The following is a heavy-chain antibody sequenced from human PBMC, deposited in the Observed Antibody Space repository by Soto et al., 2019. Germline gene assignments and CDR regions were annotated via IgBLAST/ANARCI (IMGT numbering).Heavy chain of an antibody. CDR2: ISYDGSNK. Sequence: PGGSLRLSCAASGFTLSSYGMHWVRQAPGKGLEWVAVISYDGSNKYYADSVKGRFTISRDNSKNTLYLQMNSLGAEDTAVYYCAKEGLRFLEWLLSDESDYGMDVWGQGTTVTVSS. CDR1: GFTLSSYG. CDR3: AKEGLRFLEWLLSDESDYGMDV. J-gene: IGHJ6*02. D-gene: IGHD3-3*01. V-gene: IGHV3-30*18.